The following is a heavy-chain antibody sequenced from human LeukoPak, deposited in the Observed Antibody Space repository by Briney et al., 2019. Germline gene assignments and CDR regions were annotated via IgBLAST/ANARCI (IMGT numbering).Heavy chain of an antibody. J-gene: IGHJ4*02. CDR3: ARGGQDIVVVPAAIPPRFDY. V-gene: IGHV4-34*01. CDR1: GGSFSDYY. CDR2: INHSGST. D-gene: IGHD2-2*02. Sequence: PSETLSLTCAVYGGSFSDYYWSWIRQPPGKGLEWIGEINHSGSTNYNPSLKSRVTISVDTSKNQFSLKLSSVTAADTAVYYCARGGQDIVVVPAAIPPRFDYWGQGTLVTVSS.